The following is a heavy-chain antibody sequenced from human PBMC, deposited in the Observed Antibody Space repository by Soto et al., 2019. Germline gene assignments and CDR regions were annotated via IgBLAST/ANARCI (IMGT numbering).Heavy chain of an antibody. CDR1: GFTFTTYW. CDR3: ARAGSENEY. D-gene: IGHD3-10*01. CDR2: IKEDGTEK. J-gene: IGHJ4*02. Sequence: EVQLVESGGGLVQPGGSLRLSCAVSGFTFTTYWMTWVRQAPGKGLEWVANIKEDGTEKNYLDSVGGRFSISRDNAKNSLYLQMNSLRAEDTAIYYCARAGSENEYGGQGTLVTVSS. V-gene: IGHV3-7*05.